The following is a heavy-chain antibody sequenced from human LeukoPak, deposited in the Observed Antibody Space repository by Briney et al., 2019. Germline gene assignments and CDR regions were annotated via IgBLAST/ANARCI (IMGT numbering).Heavy chain of an antibody. V-gene: IGHV3-43*02. CDR1: GLNFDDSA. CDR2: ISVDGGST. CDR3: AKESGKFDY. Sequence: GGSLRLSCVASGLNFDDSAMHWVRQAPGKGLEWVSLISVDGGSTFSADSVKRRFSISRDNSKNSLYLQMNSLRSEDTAMYYCAKESGKFDYWRQGTLVAVSS. J-gene: IGHJ4*02.